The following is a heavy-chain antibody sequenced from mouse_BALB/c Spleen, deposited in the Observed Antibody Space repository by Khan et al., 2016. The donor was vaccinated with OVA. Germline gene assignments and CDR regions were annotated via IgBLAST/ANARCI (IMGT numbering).Heavy chain of an antibody. Sequence: QVQLKQSGAELAKPGASVKMSCKASGYTFTSYCMHWINQRLGQGLEWIGSFNPNPGNTAYNQNFKDRATLTADKSTSTAYRQLGSQTSEDAAVYYCERDKIDYWGQGTALTVAS. J-gene: IGHJ2*01. CDR3: ERDKIDY. V-gene: IGHV1-7*01. CDR2: FNPNPGNT. CDR1: GYTFTSYC.